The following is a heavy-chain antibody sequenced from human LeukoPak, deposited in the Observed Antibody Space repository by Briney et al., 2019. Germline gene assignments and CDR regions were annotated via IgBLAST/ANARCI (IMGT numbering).Heavy chain of an antibody. CDR1: GFSLSTSGVG. V-gene: IGHV2-5*01. CDR2: HYLNDDK. D-gene: IGHD2-2*01. Sequence: SGPTLVNPTQTLTLTCTFSGFSLSTSGVGVGWIRQPPGKALECLALHYLNDDKRYSPSLKSRLTITKDTSQNQVVLTMTNMDPVETATYYCAHRSVYCSSTSCSSDWFDNWGEGTLVTVSS. J-gene: IGHJ4*02. CDR3: AHRSVYCSSTSCSSDWFDN.